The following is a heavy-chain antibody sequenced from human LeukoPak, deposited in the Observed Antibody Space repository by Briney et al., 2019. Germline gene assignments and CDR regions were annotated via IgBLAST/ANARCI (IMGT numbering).Heavy chain of an antibody. CDR3: AREHSSGYTRWLSAFDI. Sequence: PGGSLRLSCAASGFTFSRYSMNWVRQAPGKGLEWLSYITSSSSMIYYADSVKGRFTISRDNAKNSLYLQMNSLRAEDTAVYYCAREHSSGYTRWLSAFDIWGQGTMVTVSS. CDR2: ITSSSSMI. V-gene: IGHV3-48*01. J-gene: IGHJ3*02. D-gene: IGHD3-22*01. CDR1: GFTFSRYS.